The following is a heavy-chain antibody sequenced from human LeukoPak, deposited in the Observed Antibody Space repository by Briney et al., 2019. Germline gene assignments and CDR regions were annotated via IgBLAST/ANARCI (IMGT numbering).Heavy chain of an antibody. J-gene: IGHJ6*02. V-gene: IGHV4-30-4*01. D-gene: IGHD3-3*01. CDR2: IYYSGST. Sequence: SQTLPLTCTVSGGSISSGDYYWSWIRQPPGKGLEWIGYIYYSGSTYYNPSLKSRVTISVDTSKNQFSLKLSSVTAADTAVYYCARAVYDFWSGYRQNYYYYYGMDVWGQGTTVTVSS. CDR3: ARAVYDFWSGYRQNYYYYYGMDV. CDR1: GGSISSGDYY.